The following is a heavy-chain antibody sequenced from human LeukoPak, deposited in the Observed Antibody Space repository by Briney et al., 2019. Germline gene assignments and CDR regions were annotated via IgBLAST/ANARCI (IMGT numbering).Heavy chain of an antibody. J-gene: IGHJ4*02. Sequence: SGGSLRLSCAASGFTFSSYSMNWVRQAPGKGLEWVSYISSSSSTIYYADSVKGRFTISRDNAKNSLYLQMNSLRAEDTAVYYCARSRRSYGDYGWDYYFDYWGQGTLVTVSS. CDR3: ARSRRSYGDYGWDYYFDY. CDR1: GFTFSSYS. V-gene: IGHV3-48*01. D-gene: IGHD4-17*01. CDR2: ISSSSSTI.